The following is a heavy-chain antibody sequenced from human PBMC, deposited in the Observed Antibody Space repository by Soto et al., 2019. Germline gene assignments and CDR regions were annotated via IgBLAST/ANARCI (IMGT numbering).Heavy chain of an antibody. Sequence: GGSLRLSCAASGFTFSSYGMHWVRQAPGKGLEWVAVISYDGSNKYYADSVKGRFTISRDNSKNTLYLQMNSLRAEDTAVYYCAKGLAAAGTEAFDIGGQGTMVTGSS. J-gene: IGHJ3*02. V-gene: IGHV3-30*18. CDR2: ISYDGSNK. D-gene: IGHD6-13*01. CDR1: GFTFSSYG. CDR3: AKGLAAAGTEAFDI.